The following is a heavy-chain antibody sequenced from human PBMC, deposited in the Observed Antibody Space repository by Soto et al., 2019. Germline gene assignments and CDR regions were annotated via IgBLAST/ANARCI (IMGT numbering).Heavy chain of an antibody. D-gene: IGHD5-18*01. V-gene: IGHV3-73*01. J-gene: IGHJ6*02. CDR2: IRSKANSYAT. Sequence: GGSLRLSCAASGFTFSGSAMHWVRQASGKGLEWVGRIRSKANSYATAYAASVKGRFTISRDDSKNTAYLQMNSLKTEDTAVYYCTSQIMDTATHYGMDVWGQGTTVIVSS. CDR1: GFTFSGSA. CDR3: TSQIMDTATHYGMDV.